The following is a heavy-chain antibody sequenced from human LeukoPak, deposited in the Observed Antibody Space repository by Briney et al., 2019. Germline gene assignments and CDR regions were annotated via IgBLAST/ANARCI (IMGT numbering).Heavy chain of an antibody. CDR2: INPNSGGT. CDR3: ATSGGTSGPELDY. V-gene: IGHV1-2*02. Sequence: ASVKVSYKASGYTFTGYYMHWVRQAPGQGLEWMGWINPNSGGTNYAQKFQGRVTMTRDTSISTAYMELIRMTSDDTAVYYCATSGGTSGPELDYWGQGTLVTVSS. J-gene: IGHJ4*02. CDR1: GYTFTGYY. D-gene: IGHD3-3*01.